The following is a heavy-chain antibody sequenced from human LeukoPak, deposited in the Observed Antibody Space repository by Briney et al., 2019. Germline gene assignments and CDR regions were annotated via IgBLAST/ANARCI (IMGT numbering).Heavy chain of an antibody. J-gene: IGHJ4*02. Sequence: ASVKVSCKASGYTFTGYYMHWVRQAPGQGLEWMGWTNTNSGGTNYARKFQGRVTMTRDTSISTAYMELSRLTPDDTALYYCARGIAAAKHDYWGQGTLVTVSS. CDR2: TNTNSGGT. V-gene: IGHV1-2*02. D-gene: IGHD6-13*01. CDR3: ARGIAAAKHDY. CDR1: GYTFTGYY.